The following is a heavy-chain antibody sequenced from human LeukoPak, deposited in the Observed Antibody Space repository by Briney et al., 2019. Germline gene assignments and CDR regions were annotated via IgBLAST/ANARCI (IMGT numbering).Heavy chain of an antibody. V-gene: IGHV3-53*01. CDR2: IYSGGST. CDR3: ARGDDSGGYDAFDI. D-gene: IGHD3-22*01. CDR1: GFTVSSNY. J-gene: IGHJ3*02. Sequence: GGSLRLSCAASGFTVSSNYMSWVRQAPGKGLEWVSVIYSGGSTYYADSVKGRFTISRDNSKNTLYLQMNSLRAEDTAVYYCARGDDSGGYDAFDIWGQGTMVTVSS.